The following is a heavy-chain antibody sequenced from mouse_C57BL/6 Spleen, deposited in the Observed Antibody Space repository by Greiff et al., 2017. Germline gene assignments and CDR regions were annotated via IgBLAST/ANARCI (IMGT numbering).Heavy chain of an antibody. CDR2: IRSKSNNYAT. V-gene: IGHV10-1*01. CDR3: VGSNGFAY. CDR1: GFSFNTYA. D-gene: IGHD2-5*01. Sequence: EVQRVESGGELVQPKGSLKLSCAASGFSFNTYAMNWVRQAPGKGLEWVARIRSKSNNYATYYADSVKDRFTISRDDSESMLYLQMNNLKTEDTAMYYCVGSNGFAYWGQGTLVTVSA. J-gene: IGHJ3*01.